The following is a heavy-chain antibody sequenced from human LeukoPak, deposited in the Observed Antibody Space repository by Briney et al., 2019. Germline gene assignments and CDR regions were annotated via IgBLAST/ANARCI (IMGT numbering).Heavy chain of an antibody. CDR2: INHSGST. CDR3: ARQRQDHYYYYYMDV. V-gene: IGHV4-34*01. J-gene: IGHJ6*03. Sequence: SETLSLTCAVYGGSFSGYYWSWIRQPPGKGLEWIGEINHSGSTNYNPSLKSRVTISVDTSKNQFSLKLSSVTAADTAVYYCARQRQDHYYYYYMDVWGKGTTVTVSS. CDR1: GGSFSGYY.